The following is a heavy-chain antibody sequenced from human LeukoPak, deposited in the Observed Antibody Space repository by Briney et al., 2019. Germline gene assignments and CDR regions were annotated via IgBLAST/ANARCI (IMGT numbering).Heavy chain of an antibody. D-gene: IGHD5-24*01. J-gene: IGHJ3*02. Sequence: ASVKVSCKASGYTFTSYGISWVRQAPGQGIEWLGWISAYNGNTNYAQKLQGRVTMTTDTYTSTVYMEVRSLRSDDTAVYYCARGGDGYNYDAFDIWGQGTMVTVSS. CDR2: ISAYNGNT. V-gene: IGHV1-18*01. CDR1: GYTFTSYG. CDR3: ARGGDGYNYDAFDI.